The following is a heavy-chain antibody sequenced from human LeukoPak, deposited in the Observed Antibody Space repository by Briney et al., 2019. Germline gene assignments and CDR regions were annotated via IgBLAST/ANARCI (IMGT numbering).Heavy chain of an antibody. CDR3: ASGSYYYDSSGYYNDFDY. V-gene: IGHV3-33*01. J-gene: IGHJ4*02. CDR1: GFTFSDYG. D-gene: IGHD3-22*01. Sequence: GGSLRLSCAASGFTFSDYGMPWVRQAPGKGLEWVALIWYDGSNTYYADSVKGRLTISRDNSKNTLYLQLNSLRVEDTAVYYCASGSYYYDSSGYYNDFDYWGQGTLVTVSS. CDR2: IWYDGSNT.